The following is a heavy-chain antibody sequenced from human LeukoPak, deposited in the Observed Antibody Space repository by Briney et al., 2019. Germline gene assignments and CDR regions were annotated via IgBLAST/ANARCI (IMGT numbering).Heavy chain of an antibody. D-gene: IGHD3-10*01. J-gene: IGHJ4*02. CDR1: GFTFSNAW. Sequence: GGSLSLSCAASGFTFSNAWMSWVRQTPGKGLEWVGRIKSKTDGGTTDYVAPVKGRFTISRDDSKNTLYLQMDSLKSEDTAVYYCTTDYGSGSYRYFNDWGQGTLVTVSS. CDR2: IKSKTDGGTT. CDR3: TTDYGSGSYRYFND. V-gene: IGHV3-15*01.